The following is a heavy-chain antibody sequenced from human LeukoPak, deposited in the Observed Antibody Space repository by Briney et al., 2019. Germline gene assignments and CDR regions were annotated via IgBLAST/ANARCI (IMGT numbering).Heavy chain of an antibody. J-gene: IGHJ3*02. D-gene: IGHD3-10*01. CDR3: SCLWFGELSGAFDI. Sequence: GGSLRLSCAASGFTFSSYGMHWVRQAPGKGLEWVAVIWYDGSNKYYADSVRGRFTLSRDNSKNTLYLQMNSLRAEDTAVYYCSCLWFGELSGAFDIWGQGTMVTVSS. CDR2: IWYDGSNK. CDR1: GFTFSSYG. V-gene: IGHV3-33*01.